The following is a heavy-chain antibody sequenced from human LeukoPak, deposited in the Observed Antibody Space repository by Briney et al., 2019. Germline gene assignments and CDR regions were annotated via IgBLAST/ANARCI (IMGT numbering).Heavy chain of an antibody. CDR2: ISYDGSNK. Sequence: GGSLRLSCAASGFTFSSYAMSWVRQAPGKGLEWVAVISYDGSNKYYADSVKGRFTISRDNSKNTLYLQMNSLRAEDTAVYYCAGNYELFFDYWGQGTLVTVSS. CDR1: GFTFSSYA. D-gene: IGHD1-7*01. V-gene: IGHV3-30*04. CDR3: AGNYELFFDY. J-gene: IGHJ4*02.